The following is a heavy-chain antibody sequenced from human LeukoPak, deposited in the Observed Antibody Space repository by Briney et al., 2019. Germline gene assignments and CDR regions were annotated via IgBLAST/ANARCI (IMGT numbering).Heavy chain of an antibody. CDR2: IYYSGST. CDR3: ARDSGDWFDP. Sequence: SETLSLTCTDSGGSISSGGYYWTWIRQHPGKGLEWIGYIYYSGSTYYNPSLKSRVNISVDTSKNQFSLKLSSVTAADTAVYYCARDSGDWFDPWGQGTLVTVSP. V-gene: IGHV4-31*03. J-gene: IGHJ5*02. CDR1: GGSISSGGYY.